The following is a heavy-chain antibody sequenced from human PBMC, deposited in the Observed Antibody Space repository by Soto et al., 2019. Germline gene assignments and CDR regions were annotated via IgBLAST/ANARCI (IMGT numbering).Heavy chain of an antibody. CDR1: GYSFTSYE. CDR3: ARGGTTVTREAFDM. V-gene: IGHV1-8*01. D-gene: IGHD4-17*01. J-gene: IGHJ3*02. CDR2: MNPNRGDT. Sequence: QVQLEQSGAEVKKPGASVKVSCKASGYSFTSYEINWVRQASGQGLEWMGWMNPNRGDTGFAQKFQGRVTMTRNTSISTAYMELGGLRSEDTAVYYCARGGTTVTREAFDMWGQGTMVTVSS.